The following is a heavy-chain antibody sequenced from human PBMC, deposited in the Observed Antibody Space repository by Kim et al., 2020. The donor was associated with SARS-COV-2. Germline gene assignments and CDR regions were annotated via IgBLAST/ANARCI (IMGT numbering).Heavy chain of an antibody. Sequence: GGSLRLSCAASGFTFSSYAMHWVRQAPGKGLEWVAVISYDGSNKYYADSVKGRFTISRDNSKNTLYLQMNSLRAEDTAVYYCARGALVVPAAKFDPWGQGTLVTVSS. CDR1: GFTFSSYA. CDR2: ISYDGSNK. D-gene: IGHD2-2*01. CDR3: ARGALVVPAAKFDP. J-gene: IGHJ5*02. V-gene: IGHV3-30*04.